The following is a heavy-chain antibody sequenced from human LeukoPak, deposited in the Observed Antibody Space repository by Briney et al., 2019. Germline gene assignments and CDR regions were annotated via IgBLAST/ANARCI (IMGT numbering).Heavy chain of an antibody. D-gene: IGHD4-11*01. J-gene: IGHJ4*02. V-gene: IGHV4-30-4*08. CDR3: ARRAGYSNRFDY. Sequence: SETLSLTCTVSGGSISSGDYYWSWIRQPPGKGLEWIGYIYYSGSTYYNPSLKSRVTISVDTSKNQFSLKLSSVTAADTAVYYCARRAGYSNRFDYWGQGTLVTVSS. CDR1: GGSISSGDYY. CDR2: IYYSGST.